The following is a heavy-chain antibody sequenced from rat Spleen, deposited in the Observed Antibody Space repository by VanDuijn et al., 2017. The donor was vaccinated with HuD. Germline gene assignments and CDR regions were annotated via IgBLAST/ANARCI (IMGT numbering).Heavy chain of an antibody. D-gene: IGHD1-4*01. Sequence: VQLVESGGGLVQPGRSLKLSCAASGFTFSSYLMHWIRQAPGKGLDWVAYISSSSGTVYADAVKGRFTISRDNAKNTLYLQLNSLRSEDTAIYYCARNDYPGITGVMDAWGQGASVTVSS. V-gene: IGHV5-62*01. CDR2: ISSSSGT. J-gene: IGHJ4*01. CDR3: ARNDYPGITGVMDA. CDR1: GFTFSSYL.